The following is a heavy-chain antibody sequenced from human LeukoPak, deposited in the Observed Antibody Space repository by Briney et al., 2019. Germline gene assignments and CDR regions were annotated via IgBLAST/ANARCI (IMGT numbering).Heavy chain of an antibody. V-gene: IGHV3-11*01. D-gene: IGHD6-13*01. J-gene: IGHJ4*02. CDR2: ISSSGSTI. CDR1: GVIFSDSY. Sequence: GGSLRLSCAASGVIFSDSYMSWIRQAPGKGLEWVSYISSSGSTICYADSVKGRVTISRDNAKNSLYLQMNSLRAEDTAVYYCARAASSSWTDFASWGQGTLVTVSS. CDR3: ARAASSSWTDFAS.